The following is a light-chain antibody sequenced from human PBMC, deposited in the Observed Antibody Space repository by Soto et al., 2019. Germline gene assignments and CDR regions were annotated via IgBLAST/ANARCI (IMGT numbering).Light chain of an antibody. Sequence: DIQMTQSPSTLSASVGDRVTITCRASQSISTWLAWYQQKPGKAPKLLIYKASNLEGGVPSRFSGSGSGTEFTITISSLQPDDFATYYCQQDNTYPLTCGGGTTVEIK. CDR3: QQDNTYPLT. CDR2: KAS. V-gene: IGKV1-5*03. CDR1: QSISTW. J-gene: IGKJ4*01.